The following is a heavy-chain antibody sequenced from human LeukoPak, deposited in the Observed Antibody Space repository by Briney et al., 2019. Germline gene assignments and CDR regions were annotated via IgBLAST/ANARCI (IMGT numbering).Heavy chain of an antibody. D-gene: IGHD3-16*01. CDR1: GGSITSYY. J-gene: IGHJ2*01. CDR2: IHYMPDT. Sequence: PSESLSLTCNVFGGSITSYYWSWIRQPPGKGLEWVGHIHYMPDTTYNSSLRSRVTISVDTSSNHFSLEMRSVTAADTAVYYCARGKSLTSWGQWYLDLWGR. CDR3: ARGKSLTSWGQWYLDL. V-gene: IGHV4-59*01.